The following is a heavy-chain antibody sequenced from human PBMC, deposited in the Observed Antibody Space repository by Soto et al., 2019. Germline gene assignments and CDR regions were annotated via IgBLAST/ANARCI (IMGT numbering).Heavy chain of an antibody. Sequence: ASVKVSCKASGYTFTSYYIHCARQAPGQGLEWMGIINPNGGGTSYAQKFQGRVTMTRDTSTSTVYMELSSLRSEDTAVYYCARDSGDSSGYMLDYWGQGALVTVSS. V-gene: IGHV1-46*01. CDR2: INPNGGGT. J-gene: IGHJ4*02. CDR3: ARDSGDSSGYMLDY. CDR1: GYTFTSYY. D-gene: IGHD3-22*01.